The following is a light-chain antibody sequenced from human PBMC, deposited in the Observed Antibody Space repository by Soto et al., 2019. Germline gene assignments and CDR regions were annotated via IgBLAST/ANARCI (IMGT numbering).Light chain of an antibody. J-gene: IGKJ1*01. V-gene: IGKV3-20*01. CDR2: GAS. Sequence: EIVLTQSPGTLSLSPGERATLSCRASQSVSSSYLAWYQQKPGQAPRLLIYGASSRATGIPDRVSGSGSGTDFTLTISRLEPEDFAMYYCQQYGSSPSTFGQGTKVEIK. CDR1: QSVSSSY. CDR3: QQYGSSPST.